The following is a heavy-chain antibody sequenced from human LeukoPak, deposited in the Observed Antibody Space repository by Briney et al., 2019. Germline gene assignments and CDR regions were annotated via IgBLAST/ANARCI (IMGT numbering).Heavy chain of an antibody. V-gene: IGHV1-2*02. Sequence: GASVKVSCKASGYTFTGYYMHWVRQAPGQGLEWMGWINPNSGGTNYAQKFQGRVTMTRDTSISTAYMELSRLRSDGTAVYYCARERRGVGATPFDYWGQGTLVTVSS. CDR3: ARERRGVGATPFDY. CDR1: GYTFTGYY. CDR2: INPNSGGT. J-gene: IGHJ4*02. D-gene: IGHD1-26*01.